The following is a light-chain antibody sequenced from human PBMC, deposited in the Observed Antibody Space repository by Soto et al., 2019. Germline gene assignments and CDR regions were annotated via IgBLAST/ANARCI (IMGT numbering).Light chain of an antibody. Sequence: ELVLTQSPATLSLSPGERATLSCGARQSVANNHLACYQQKPGLAPRLLIYDAATRATDIPSRFRSSGSGTHFTLNISKLVPEEFAVYYCQQFDGSSITFGKGTRLDI. J-gene: IGKJ5*01. V-gene: IGKV3D-20*01. CDR3: QQFDGSSIT. CDR1: QSVANNH. CDR2: DAA.